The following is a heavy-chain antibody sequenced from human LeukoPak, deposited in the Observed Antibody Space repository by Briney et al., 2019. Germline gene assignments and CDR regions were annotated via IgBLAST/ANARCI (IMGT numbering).Heavy chain of an antibody. D-gene: IGHD5-18*01. J-gene: IGHJ4*02. CDR1: GFTFSSYW. CDR2: ISYDGSNK. Sequence: GGSLRLSCAASGFTFSSYWMSWVRQAPGKGLEWVAVISYDGSNKYYADSVKGRFTIPRDNSKNTLYLQMNSLRAEDTAVYYCAKFIGVRYSYGYGYWGQGTLVTVSS. CDR3: AKFIGVRYSYGYGY. V-gene: IGHV3-30*18.